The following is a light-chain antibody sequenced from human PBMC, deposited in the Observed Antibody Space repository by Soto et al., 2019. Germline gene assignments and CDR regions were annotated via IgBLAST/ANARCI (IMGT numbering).Light chain of an antibody. J-gene: IGKJ1*01. CDR2: GTS. Sequence: LTPSPRSLSPGARATLSFTSSQTVGRSYLAWYQQKPGQAPRLLIYGTSSRATGIPDRFRGSGSGTDFTLTISRLEPEDFAVYYCQQYGSSPRTFGQGTKVDIK. V-gene: IGKV3-20*01. CDR1: QTVGRSY. CDR3: QQYGSSPRT.